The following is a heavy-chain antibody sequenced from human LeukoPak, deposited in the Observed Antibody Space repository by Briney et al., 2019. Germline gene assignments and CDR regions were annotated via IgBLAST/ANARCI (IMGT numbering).Heavy chain of an antibody. J-gene: IGHJ4*02. CDR2: IYTSGST. Sequence: SETLSLTCTVSGDSISNYYWSWIRQPAGKGLEWIGRIYTSGSTNYNSSLKSRVTMSVDTSKNQFSLKLNSVTAADTAVYYCARFCYGDYCFDYWGQGTLVTVSS. D-gene: IGHD4-17*01. CDR3: ARFCYGDYCFDY. CDR1: GDSISNYY. V-gene: IGHV4-4*07.